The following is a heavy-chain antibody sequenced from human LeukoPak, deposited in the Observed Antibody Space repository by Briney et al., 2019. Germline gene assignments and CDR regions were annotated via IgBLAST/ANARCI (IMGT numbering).Heavy chain of an antibody. J-gene: IGHJ6*04. V-gene: IGHV3-7*01. Sequence: PGGSLRLSCVALEFESTYFWMTWVRRAPGRGREWVAIINHDGSERSYLHSVRGPFTNSRDNAKNSLYLQMNSLRAEDTAVYYCATFVGTVSGSYTVPGGLLVWGKGTTVSVSS. D-gene: IGHD3-16*02. CDR2: INHDGSER. CDR3: ATFVGTVSGSYTVPGGLLV. CDR1: EFESTYFW.